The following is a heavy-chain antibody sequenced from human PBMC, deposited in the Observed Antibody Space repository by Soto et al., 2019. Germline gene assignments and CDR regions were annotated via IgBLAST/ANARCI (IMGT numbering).Heavy chain of an antibody. J-gene: IGHJ4*02. CDR2: ISGSGGST. D-gene: IGHD1-26*01. CDR3: ARRGSGSYYDY. CDR1: GFTFSSYA. Sequence: EVQLLESGGGLVQPGGSLRLSCAAFGFTFSSYAMRWVRQAPGKGLEWVSAISGSGGSTYYADSVKGRFTISRENSKNTVYLQMNSLRAEDTAVYYCARRGSGSYYDYWGQGTLVTVSS. V-gene: IGHV3-23*01.